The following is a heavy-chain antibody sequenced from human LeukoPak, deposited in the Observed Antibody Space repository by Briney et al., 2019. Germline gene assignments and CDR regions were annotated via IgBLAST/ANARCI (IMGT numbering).Heavy chain of an antibody. CDR2: IRYDETKT. V-gene: IGHV3-30*02. CDR1: GFTFSSYG. CDR3: AKSHLPNSYSGTYYCDY. Sequence: GGSLRLSCAASGFTFSSYGMHGVRQAPAKGLEWLAFIRYDETKTFYGDSVKGRFTISRDNSKNTLYLQMNSLRAEDTAVYYCAKSHLPNSYSGTYYCDYWGQGTQVTVSS. J-gene: IGHJ4*02. D-gene: IGHD1-26*01.